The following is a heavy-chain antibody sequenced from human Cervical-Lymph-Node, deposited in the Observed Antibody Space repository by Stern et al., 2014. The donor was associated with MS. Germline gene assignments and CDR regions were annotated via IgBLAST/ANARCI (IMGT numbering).Heavy chain of an antibody. CDR2: IYSNGNT. CDR1: GASFTDYY. CDR3: ARGGRMASMFY. D-gene: IGHD5-24*01. J-gene: IGHJ4*02. Sequence: QEKLVESGPGLVRPSETLSLTCTVSGASFTDYYWSWIRQPPGQGLEWIGYIYSNGNTNYSPSLKSRIAISVDTSKSYFSLNLTSVTAADTAVYYCARGGRMASMFYWGQGMLVTVSS. V-gene: IGHV4-59*01.